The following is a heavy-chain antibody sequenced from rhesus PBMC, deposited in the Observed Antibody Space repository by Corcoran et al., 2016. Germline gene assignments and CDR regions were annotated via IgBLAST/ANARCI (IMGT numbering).Heavy chain of an antibody. CDR3: ARQDCTSTTCYRYNSLDV. D-gene: IGHD2-2*01. CDR1: GGSVSSSNW. V-gene: IGHV4-65*02. CDR2: IHSSSEGT. Sequence: QVQLQESGPGLVKPSETLSLTCAVSGGSVSSSNWWSWIRQPPGKGLEWIGGIHSSSEGTDYSPSLKSRVNISKDTSKNQFSLKLSSVTAADTAVYYCARQDCTSTTCYRYNSLDVWGRGVLVTVSS. J-gene: IGHJ5-2*02.